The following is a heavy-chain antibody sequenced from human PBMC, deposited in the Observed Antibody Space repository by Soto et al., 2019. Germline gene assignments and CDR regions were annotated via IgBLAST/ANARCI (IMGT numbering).Heavy chain of an antibody. D-gene: IGHD3-9*01. Sequence: QVQLVESGGGVVQPGRSLRLSCAASGFTFSSYAMHWVRQGPGKGLEWVALISNEGNNKYYADAVKGRFTISRDNSKDTLYLQMNSLRPEDTAVYYCAKAGLFYLDYWGQGTLVTVSS. CDR1: GFTFSSYA. CDR2: ISNEGNNK. CDR3: AKAGLFYLDY. J-gene: IGHJ4*02. V-gene: IGHV3-30*18.